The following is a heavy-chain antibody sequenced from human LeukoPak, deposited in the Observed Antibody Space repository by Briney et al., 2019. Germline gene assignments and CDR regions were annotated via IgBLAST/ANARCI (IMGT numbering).Heavy chain of an antibody. D-gene: IGHD5-24*01. V-gene: IGHV4-59*01. CDR3: ARDREMATIGEFDY. J-gene: IGHJ4*02. Sequence: PSETLSLTCTVSSGSISSYYWSWIRQPPGKGLEWIGYIYYSGSTNYNPSLKSRVTISVDTSKNQFSLKLSSVTAADTAVYYCARDREMATIGEFDYWGQGTLVTVSS. CDR2: IYYSGST. CDR1: SGSISSYY.